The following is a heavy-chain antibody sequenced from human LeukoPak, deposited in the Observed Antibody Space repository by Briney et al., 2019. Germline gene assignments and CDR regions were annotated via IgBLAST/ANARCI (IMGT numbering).Heavy chain of an antibody. CDR2: IRYDGSNK. D-gene: IGHD3-10*01. V-gene: IGHV3-30*02. Sequence: GWSLILSCAAAAFTFSSYGLHCFRQPPAGGLEWVAFIRYDGSNKYYADSVKRRFTISRDNSKNPVYLQMNSLRAEYTAVYYCAKDQIRGADWGQGTLVTVCS. CDR3: AKDQIRGAD. CDR1: AFTFSSYG. J-gene: IGHJ4*02.